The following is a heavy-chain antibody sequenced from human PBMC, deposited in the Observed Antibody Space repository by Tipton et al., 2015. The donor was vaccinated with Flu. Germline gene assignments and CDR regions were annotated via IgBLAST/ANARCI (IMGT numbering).Heavy chain of an antibody. V-gene: IGHV4-34*01. D-gene: IGHD5-18*01. J-gene: IGHJ4*02. CDR1: GGSSSGYY. Sequence: TLSLTCAVYGGSSSGYYWSWIRQPPGKGLEWIGEINHSGSTNYNPSLKSRVTISVDTSKNQFSLKLSSVTAADTAVYYCAGRTYSGEDYWGQGTLVTVSS. CDR2: INHSGST. CDR3: AGRTYSGEDY.